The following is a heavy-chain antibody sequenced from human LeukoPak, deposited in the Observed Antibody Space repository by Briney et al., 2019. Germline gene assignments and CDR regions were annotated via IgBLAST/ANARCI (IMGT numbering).Heavy chain of an antibody. CDR1: GFTSSSYG. CDR3: AKDGLIPFDY. V-gene: IGHV3-30*02. CDR2: IRYDGSNK. D-gene: IGHD3/OR15-3a*01. Sequence: GGSLRLSCAASGFTSSSYGMHWVRQAPGKGLEWVAFIRYDGSNKYYADSVKGRFTISRDNSKNTLYLQMNSLRAEDTAVYYCAKDGLIPFDYWGQGTLVTVSS. J-gene: IGHJ4*02.